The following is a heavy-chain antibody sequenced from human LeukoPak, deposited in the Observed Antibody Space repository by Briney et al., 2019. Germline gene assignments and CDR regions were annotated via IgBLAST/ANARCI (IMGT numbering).Heavy chain of an antibody. Sequence: PGGSLRLSCAASGFTFSSYAMHWVRQAPGKGLEWVAVISYDGSNKYYADSVKGRFTISRDNPKNTLYLQMNSLRAEDTAVYYCARVSVAAAELDYWGQGTLVTVSS. J-gene: IGHJ4*02. CDR3: ARVSVAAAELDY. D-gene: IGHD6-13*01. CDR1: GFTFSSYA. CDR2: ISYDGSNK. V-gene: IGHV3-30*04.